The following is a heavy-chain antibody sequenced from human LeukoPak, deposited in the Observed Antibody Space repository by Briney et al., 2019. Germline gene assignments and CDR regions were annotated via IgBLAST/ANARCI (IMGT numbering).Heavy chain of an antibody. CDR1: GYTFTGYY. CDR3: ARDPFSFSSY. J-gene: IGHJ4*02. D-gene: IGHD2-15*01. V-gene: IGHV1-2*06. Sequence: GTSVKVSFKASGYTFTGYYMHWVRQAPRQGLEWMGRINPNSGGTNYAQKFQGRVTMTRDTSISTAYMELSRLRSDDTAVYYCARDPFSFSSYWGQGTLVTVSS. CDR2: INPNSGGT.